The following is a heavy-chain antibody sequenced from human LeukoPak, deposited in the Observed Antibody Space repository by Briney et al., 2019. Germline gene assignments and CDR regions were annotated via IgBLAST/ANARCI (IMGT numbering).Heavy chain of an antibody. V-gene: IGHV1-46*01. CDR2: INPSGGST. D-gene: IGHD5-18*01. CDR3: ARGGYSYGSHDAFDI. CDR1: GYTFTSYY. Sequence: SVKVSCKASGYTFTSYYMHWVRQAPEQGLEWMGIINPSGGSTTYAQKFQGRVTVTRDTSTSTVYMEVSSLRSEDTAVYYCARGGYSYGSHDAFDIWGQGTMVTVSS. J-gene: IGHJ3*02.